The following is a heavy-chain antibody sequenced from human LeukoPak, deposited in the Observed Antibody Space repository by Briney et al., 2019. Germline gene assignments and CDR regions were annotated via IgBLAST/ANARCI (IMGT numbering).Heavy chain of an antibody. CDR3: ARDTYYYDSSGYYYIDY. Sequence: GGSLRLSCAASGFTFSSYAMHWVRQAPGKGLEWVAVISYDGSNKYYADSVKGRFTISRDNSKNTLYLQMNSLRAEDTAVYYCARDTYYYDSSGYYYIDYWGQGTLVTVSS. CDR2: ISYDGSNK. CDR1: GFTFSSYA. D-gene: IGHD3-22*01. V-gene: IGHV3-30-3*01. J-gene: IGHJ4*02.